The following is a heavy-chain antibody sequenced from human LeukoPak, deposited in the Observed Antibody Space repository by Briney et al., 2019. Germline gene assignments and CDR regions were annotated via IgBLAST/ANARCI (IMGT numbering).Heavy chain of an antibody. J-gene: IGHJ4*02. V-gene: IGHV4-4*07. D-gene: IGHD6-19*01. CDR2: IYTSGST. Sequence: SETLSLTCTVSGGSIISYYWSWIRQPAGKGLDWIGRIYTSGSTNYTLSLKSRVTMSGDTYKNQFSVKVRLVTAADTAVLYCARGGVYSGAWYYFDYWGQGTLVIVSS. CDR1: GGSIISYY. CDR3: ARGGVYSGAWYYFDY.